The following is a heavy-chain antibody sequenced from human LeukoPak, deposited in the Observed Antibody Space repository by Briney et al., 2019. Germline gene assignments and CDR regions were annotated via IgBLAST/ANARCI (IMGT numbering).Heavy chain of an antibody. CDR3: ARDKGENWFDP. CDR1: GYTFTCYD. V-gene: IGHV1-2*02. CDR2: IIPNSGDT. Sequence: GASVKVSCKASGYTFTCYDMHWVRQAPGQGLEWMGWIIPNSGDTNYAQRFQGTVTMTRDTSISTAYLELTRLRSDDTAVYYCARDKGENWFDPWGQGTLVTVSS. J-gene: IGHJ5*02.